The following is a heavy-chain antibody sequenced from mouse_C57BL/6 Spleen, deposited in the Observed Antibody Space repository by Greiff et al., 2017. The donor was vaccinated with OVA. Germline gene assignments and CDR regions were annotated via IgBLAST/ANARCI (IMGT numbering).Heavy chain of an antibody. CDR2: IRSKSNNYAT. D-gene: IGHD1-1*01. V-gene: IGHV10-1*01. Sequence: VQLKESGGGLVQPKGSLKLSCAASGFSFNTYAMNWVRQAPGKGLEWVARIRSKSNNYATYYADSVKDRFTISRDDSESMLYLQMNNLKTEDTAMYYCVRYGSSYAMDYWGQGTSVTVSS. CDR3: VRYGSSYAMDY. CDR1: GFSFNTYA. J-gene: IGHJ4*01.